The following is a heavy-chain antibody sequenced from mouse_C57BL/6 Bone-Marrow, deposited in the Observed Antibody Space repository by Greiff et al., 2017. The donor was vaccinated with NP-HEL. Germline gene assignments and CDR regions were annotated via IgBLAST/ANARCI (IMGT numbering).Heavy chain of an antibody. CDR3: ARSNYGSSYLWYFDV. V-gene: IGHV1-72*01. CDR2: IDPNSGGT. Sequence: LQQPGAELVKPGASVKLSCKASGYTFTSYWMHWVKQRPGRGLEWIGRIDPNSGGTKYNEKFKSKATLTVDKPSSTAYMQLSSLTSEDSAVYYCARSNYGSSYLWYFDVWGTGTTVTVSS. J-gene: IGHJ1*03. CDR1: GYTFTSYW. D-gene: IGHD1-1*01.